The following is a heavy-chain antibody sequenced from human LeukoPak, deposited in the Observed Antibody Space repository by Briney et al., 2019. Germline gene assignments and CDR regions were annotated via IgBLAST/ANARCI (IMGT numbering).Heavy chain of an antibody. D-gene: IGHD3-10*01. CDR3: ARAIRFGELCYFDY. CDR2: IYYSGST. Sequence: SETLSLTCTVSGGSISSSSYYWGWIRQPPGKGLEWIGSIYYSGSTYYNPSLKSRVTISVDTSKNQFSLKLSSVTAADTAVYYCARAIRFGELCYFDYWGQGTLVTVSS. J-gene: IGHJ4*02. CDR1: GGSISSSSYY. V-gene: IGHV4-39*01.